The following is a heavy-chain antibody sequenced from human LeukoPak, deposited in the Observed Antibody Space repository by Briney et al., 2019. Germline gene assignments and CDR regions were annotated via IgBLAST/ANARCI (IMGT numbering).Heavy chain of an antibody. D-gene: IGHD4-17*01. CDR3: ARDSPDDYGDYGGFDP. V-gene: IGHV4-61*02. Sequence: KSSETLSLTCTVSGGSISSGSYYWSWIRQPAGKGLEWIGRIYTSGSTNYNPSLKSRVTISVDTSKNQFSLKLSSVTAADTAVYYCARDSPDDYGDYGGFDPWGQGTLVTVSS. J-gene: IGHJ5*02. CDR2: IYTSGST. CDR1: GGSISSGSYY.